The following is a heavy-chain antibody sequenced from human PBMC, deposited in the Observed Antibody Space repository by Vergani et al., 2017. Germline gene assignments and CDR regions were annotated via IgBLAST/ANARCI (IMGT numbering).Heavy chain of an antibody. J-gene: IGHJ4*02. CDR2: VSGSSATP. CDR1: GFTFSSYW. V-gene: IGHV3-23*04. CDR3: TKGSRGYTGYFFDY. Sequence: EVQLVESGGGLVQPGGSLRLSCAASGFTFSSYWMHWVRQAPGKGLVWVSSVSGSSATPYYADSVKGRFIISRDNSKNTLHLQMNSLRADDTAVYYCTKGSRGYTGYFFDYWGQGTLVTVSS. D-gene: IGHD5-12*01.